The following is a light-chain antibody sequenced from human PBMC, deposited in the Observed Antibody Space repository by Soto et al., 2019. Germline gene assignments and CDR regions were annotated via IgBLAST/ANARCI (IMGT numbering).Light chain of an antibody. CDR3: SSYRATGTLLV. CDR2: EVR. Sequence: QSALTQPASVSGSPGQSITISCTGTSSDVGRYNYVSWYQQHPGKAPKLIIFEVRDRPVGVSDRFSGSKSGNTASLTISGLQAEDEATYYCSSYRATGTLLVFGGGTKLTVL. CDR1: SSDVGRYNY. J-gene: IGLJ2*01. V-gene: IGLV2-14*01.